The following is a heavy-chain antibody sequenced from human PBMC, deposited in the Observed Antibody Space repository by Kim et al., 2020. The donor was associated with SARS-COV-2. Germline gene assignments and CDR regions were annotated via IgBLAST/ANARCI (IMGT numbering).Heavy chain of an antibody. CDR1: GGFITSNF. CDR3: ARETPNNWVDP. Sequence: SETLSLTCTVSGGFITSNFWAWIRQPPGKRLEWIGYIYHRGSTNYNPSLKSRVTISVDTSKNQFSLNLTSVTAADTAVYYCARETPNNWVDPWGQGTLVTVPS. V-gene: IGHV4-59*01. J-gene: IGHJ5*02. CDR2: IYHRGST.